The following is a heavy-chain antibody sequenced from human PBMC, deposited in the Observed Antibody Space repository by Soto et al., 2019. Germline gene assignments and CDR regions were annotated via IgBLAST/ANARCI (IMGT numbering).Heavy chain of an antibody. Sequence: EVQLLESGGALVQPGGSLRLSCGASGFSFSNYAMTWFRQAPGKGLEWVAGISGNGVNTHHADSVKGRFTFSRDHSQNTVFLQMISLRVDDTAQYYCARSQGSPGIVSFDPWGQGNPVTLSS. CDR3: ARSQGSPGIVSFDP. CDR2: ISGNGVNT. CDR1: GFSFSNYA. V-gene: IGHV3-23*01. D-gene: IGHD2-15*01. J-gene: IGHJ5*02.